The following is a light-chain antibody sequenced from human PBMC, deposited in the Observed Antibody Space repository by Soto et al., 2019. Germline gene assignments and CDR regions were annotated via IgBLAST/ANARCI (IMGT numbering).Light chain of an antibody. J-gene: IGLJ1*01. CDR1: SSDVGGSNH. CDR2: DVT. CDR3: VSFTSSTTYV. Sequence: QSALTQPASASDSPGQSITISCTGTSSDVGGSNHVSWYQQHPGKAPKLMIYDVTNRPSGVSHRFSGSKSGSTASLIISGLQAEDEADYYCVSFTSSTTYVFGTGTKLTVL. V-gene: IGLV2-14*01.